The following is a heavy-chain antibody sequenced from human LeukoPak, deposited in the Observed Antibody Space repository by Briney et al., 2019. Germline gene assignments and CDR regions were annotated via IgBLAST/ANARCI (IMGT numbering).Heavy chain of an antibody. D-gene: IGHD4-17*01. CDR1: GGSISSYY. J-gene: IGHJ4*02. Sequence: SETLSLTCTVSGGSISSYYWSWIRQPPGKGLEWIGYIYYSGSTNYNPSLKSRVTISVDTSKNQFSLKLSSVTAADTAVYYCARYTDYGDYVYRRYFDYWGQGTLVTVSS. V-gene: IGHV4-59*01. CDR2: IYYSGST. CDR3: ARYTDYGDYVYRRYFDY.